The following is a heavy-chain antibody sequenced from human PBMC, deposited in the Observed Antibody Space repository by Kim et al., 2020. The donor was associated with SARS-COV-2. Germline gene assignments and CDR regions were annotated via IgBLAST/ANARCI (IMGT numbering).Heavy chain of an antibody. CDR2: ISGGGGGT. CDR3: AKDVAYNYGPPSFDY. CDR1: GFTFNNYA. V-gene: IGHV3-23*01. J-gene: IGHJ4*02. Sequence: GGSLRLSCAASGFTFNNYAMNWVRQAPGKGLEWVSVISGGGGGTYYADSVKGRFAVSRDIPKNTLYLQMNSLRVEDTAVYYCAKDVAYNYGPPSFDYWGQGTLVTVSS. D-gene: IGHD5-18*01.